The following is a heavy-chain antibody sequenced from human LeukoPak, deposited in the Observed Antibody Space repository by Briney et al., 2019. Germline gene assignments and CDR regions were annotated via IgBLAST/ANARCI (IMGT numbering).Heavy chain of an antibody. Sequence: GGSLRLSCAASGFTLSGYWIHWVRQAPGKGLVWVARINPDGSTTSYADSVKGRFTISRDNAKNTLYLQMNSLRAEDTAVYYCARVVEPQLHDAFDIWGQGTMVTVSS. V-gene: IGHV3-74*01. CDR3: ARVVEPQLHDAFDI. CDR2: INPDGSTT. D-gene: IGHD2-21*01. CDR1: GFTLSGYW. J-gene: IGHJ3*02.